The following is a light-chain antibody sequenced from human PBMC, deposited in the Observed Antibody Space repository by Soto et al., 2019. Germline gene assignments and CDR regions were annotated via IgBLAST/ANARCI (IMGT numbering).Light chain of an antibody. CDR2: SAS. V-gene: IGKV3-20*01. CDR1: QAIYSNC. J-gene: IGKJ3*01. CDR3: QAGGSSPLT. Sequence: EIVLTQSPGTLSLSPGERATLSCRASQAIYSNCLVWYKVKSGRAPRVLIHSASIRATDIPDRFSVGGSGSDFSLTISRLQREALAVYYCQAGGSSPLTFGPGTKVDIK.